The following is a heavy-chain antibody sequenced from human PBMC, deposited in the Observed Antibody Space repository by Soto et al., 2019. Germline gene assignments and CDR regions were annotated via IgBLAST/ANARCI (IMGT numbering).Heavy chain of an antibody. CDR3: ARGGAGDCSGGSCYTHPDYYFDY. CDR2: IYYSGST. V-gene: IGHV4-59*01. Sequence: SETLSVTYSVVGGSISSYYWSWILQPPGKGLEWIGYIYYSGSTNYNPSLKSRVTISVDTSKNQFSLKLSSVTAADTAVYYCARGGAGDCSGGSCYTHPDYYFDYWGQGTLVTVSS. CDR1: GGSISSYY. J-gene: IGHJ4*02. D-gene: IGHD2-15*01.